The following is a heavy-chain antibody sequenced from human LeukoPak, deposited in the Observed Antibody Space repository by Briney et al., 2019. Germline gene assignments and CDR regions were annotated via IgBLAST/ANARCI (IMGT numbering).Heavy chain of an antibody. CDR3: ARGGMYYDFWSGYPNFDY. V-gene: IGHV1-18*01. Sequence: ASVKVSCKASGYTFTSYGISWVRQAPGQGLEWMGWISAYNGNTNYAQKLQGRVTMTTDTSTSTAYMELRSLRSDDTGVYYCARGGMYYDFWSGYPNFDYWGQGTLVTVSS. CDR2: ISAYNGNT. D-gene: IGHD3-3*01. J-gene: IGHJ4*02. CDR1: GYTFTSYG.